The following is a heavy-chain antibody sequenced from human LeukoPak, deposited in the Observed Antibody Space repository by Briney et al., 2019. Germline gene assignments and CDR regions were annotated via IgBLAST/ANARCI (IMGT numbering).Heavy chain of an antibody. D-gene: IGHD6-19*01. V-gene: IGHV4-34*01. CDR3: ARHWPIAVAGTTEPNWFDP. Sequence: SETLSLTCAVYGGSFSGYYWNWIRQPPGKGLEWIGEINHSGSTNYNPSLKSRVTISVDTSKNQFSLKLSSVTAADTAVYYCARHWPIAVAGTTEPNWFDPWGQGTLVTVSS. J-gene: IGHJ5*02. CDR1: GGSFSGYY. CDR2: INHSGST.